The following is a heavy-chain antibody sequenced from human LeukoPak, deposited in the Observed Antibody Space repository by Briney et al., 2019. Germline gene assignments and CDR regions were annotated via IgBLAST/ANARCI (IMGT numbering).Heavy chain of an antibody. Sequence: GGSLRLSCAASGFTFSSYGMSWVRKAPGEGLEWVSAISDSGGSTYYTDSVKGRFTISRDNSKNTLYLQMNSLRAEDTAVYYCASILLWYVYDYWGQGTLVTVSS. D-gene: IGHD3-10*01. CDR3: ASILLWYVYDY. CDR2: ISDSGGST. J-gene: IGHJ4*02. V-gene: IGHV3-23*01. CDR1: GFTFSSYG.